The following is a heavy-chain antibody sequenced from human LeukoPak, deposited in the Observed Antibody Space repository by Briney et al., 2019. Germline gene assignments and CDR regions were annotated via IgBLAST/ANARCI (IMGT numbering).Heavy chain of an antibody. D-gene: IGHD5-18*01. Sequence: GGSLRLSCAASGFTFSSYSMNWVRQAPGKGLEWVSSISSSSSYIYYADSVKGRFTISRDNAKNSLYLQMNSLRAEDTAVYYCARDETSYSSGFDYWGQGTLVTVSS. CDR3: ARDETSYSSGFDY. V-gene: IGHV3-21*01. CDR1: GFTFSSYS. J-gene: IGHJ4*02. CDR2: ISSSSSYI.